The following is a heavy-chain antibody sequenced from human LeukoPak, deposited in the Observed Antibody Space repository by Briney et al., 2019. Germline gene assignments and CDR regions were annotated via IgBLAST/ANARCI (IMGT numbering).Heavy chain of an antibody. Sequence: SETLSLTCTVSGGSISSSSYYWGWIRQPPGKGLEWIGNIYYTGSTHYNPSLKSRVTISVDTSKNQFSLKLSSVTAADTAVYHCVRGVRIWGQGTIVTVSS. CDR3: VRGVRI. V-gene: IGHV4-39*01. J-gene: IGHJ3*02. CDR2: IYYTGST. CDR1: GGSISSSSYY. D-gene: IGHD3-10*01.